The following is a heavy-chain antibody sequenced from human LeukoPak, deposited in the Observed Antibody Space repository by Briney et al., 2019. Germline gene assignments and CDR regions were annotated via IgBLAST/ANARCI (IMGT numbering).Heavy chain of an antibody. Sequence: NPSQTLSLTCTVSGGSIGSGGYYWSWIRQPPGKGLEWIGYIYHSGSTYYNPSLKSRVTISVDRSKNQFSLKLSSVTAADTAVYYCARTSNQKEWLPDYWGQGTLVTVSS. D-gene: IGHD3-3*01. J-gene: IGHJ4*02. CDR1: GGSIGSGGYY. CDR3: ARTSNQKEWLPDY. V-gene: IGHV4-30-2*01. CDR2: IYHSGST.